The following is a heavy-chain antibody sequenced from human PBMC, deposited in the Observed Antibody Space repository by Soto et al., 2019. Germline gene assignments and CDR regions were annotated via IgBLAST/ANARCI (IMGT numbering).Heavy chain of an antibody. CDR1: GFTFSSYN. CDR3: ARDPPLIPAFDL. Sequence: EAQLVESGGGLVRPGGSLTISCAASGFTFSSYNMNWVRQTPGKGLEWIAFITTSSRIIHYADSVKGRFTISRDSGKKYLYLQMNSLRVEDTAVYYCARDPPLIPAFDLWGQGTMVTVSS. CDR2: ITTSSRII. D-gene: IGHD2-8*01. J-gene: IGHJ3*01. V-gene: IGHV3-48*04.